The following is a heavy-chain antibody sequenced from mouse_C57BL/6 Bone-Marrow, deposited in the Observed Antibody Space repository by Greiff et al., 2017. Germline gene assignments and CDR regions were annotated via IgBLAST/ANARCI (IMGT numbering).Heavy chain of an antibody. Sequence: EVKVVESGGGLVKPGGSLKLSCAASGFTFSSYAMSWVRQTPEKRLEWVATISDGGSYTYYPDNVKGRFTISRDNAKNNLYLQMSHLKSEDTAMYYCAREGCYYGRGEYYFDYWGQGTTLTVSS. CDR3: AREGCYYGRGEYYFDY. J-gene: IGHJ2*01. CDR2: ISDGGSYT. CDR1: GFTFSSYA. D-gene: IGHD1-1*01. V-gene: IGHV5-4*01.